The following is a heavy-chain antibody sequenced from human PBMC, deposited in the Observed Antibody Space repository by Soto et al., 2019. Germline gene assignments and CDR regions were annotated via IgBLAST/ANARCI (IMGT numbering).Heavy chain of an antibody. J-gene: IGHJ2*01. CDR1: GGSFSGYY. CDR3: ARRRHDTSGYYRDRRANWYFDL. D-gene: IGHD3-22*01. V-gene: IGHV4-34*01. CDR2: INQSGTT. Sequence: QVQLQQWGAGLLKPSETLSLTCAVYGGSFSGYYWTWIRQPPGKGLEWTGDINQSGTTYYSPSLKSRVTISIDTCKNQFSLKVTSVTAADTAVYYCARRRHDTSGYYRDRRANWYFDLWGRGTPVTVAS.